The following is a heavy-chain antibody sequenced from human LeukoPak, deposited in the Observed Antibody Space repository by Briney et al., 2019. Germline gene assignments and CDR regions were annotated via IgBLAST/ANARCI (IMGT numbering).Heavy chain of an antibody. CDR3: EMTTMVRGVDY. V-gene: IGHV3-21*01. J-gene: IGHJ4*02. CDR1: GFTFSRYS. CDR2: ISSSSSYI. D-gene: IGHD3-10*01. Sequence: GGSLRLSCAASGFTFSRYSMNWVRQAPGKGLEWVSSISSSSSYIYYADSVKGRFTISRDNAKNSLYLQMNSPRAENTAVYYVEMTTMVRGVDYWGQGPLVTVSS.